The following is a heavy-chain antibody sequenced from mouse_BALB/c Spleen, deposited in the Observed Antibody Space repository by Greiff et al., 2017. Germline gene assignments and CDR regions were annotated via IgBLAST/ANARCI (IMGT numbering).Heavy chain of an antibody. D-gene: IGHD1-2*01. CDR1: GFTFSSFG. Sequence: EVKLVESGGGLVQPGGSRKLSCAASGFTFSSFGMHWVRQAPEKGLEWVAYISSGSSTIYYADTVKGRFTISRDNPKNTLFLQMTSLRSEDTAMYYCAREVERLNYFDYWGQGTTLTVSS. J-gene: IGHJ2*01. CDR3: AREVERLNYFDY. CDR2: ISSGSSTI. V-gene: IGHV5-17*02.